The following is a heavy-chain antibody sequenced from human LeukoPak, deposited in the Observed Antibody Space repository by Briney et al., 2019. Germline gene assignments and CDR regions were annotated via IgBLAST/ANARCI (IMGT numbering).Heavy chain of an antibody. J-gene: IGHJ4*02. Sequence: GGSLRLSCALSGFSFNKYAMSWLRQAPGKGLEWVSAISTTGGSTYYADSVKGRFTVSRDNSKNTLSLQMDSLRVEDTALYYCAKGWCTVLTPKRYYLDSWGQGTLVTVSS. CDR1: GFSFNKYA. CDR2: ISTTGGST. CDR3: AKGWCTVLTPKRYYLDS. D-gene: IGHD4-23*01. V-gene: IGHV3-23*01.